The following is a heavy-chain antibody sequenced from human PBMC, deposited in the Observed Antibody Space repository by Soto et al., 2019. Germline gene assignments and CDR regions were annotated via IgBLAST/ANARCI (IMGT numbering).Heavy chain of an antibody. D-gene: IGHD3-9*01. Sequence: QVQLQESGPGLVKPPETLSLTCTVSGGSISSYYWSWIRQPPGKGLEWIGYIYYSGSTNYNPSLKSRVTISVDTSKNQFSLKLSSVTAADTAVYYCARSSSLTGYYYYYYYMDVWGKGTTVTVSS. CDR2: IYYSGST. J-gene: IGHJ6*03. CDR3: ARSSSLTGYYYYYYYMDV. V-gene: IGHV4-59*01. CDR1: GGSISSYY.